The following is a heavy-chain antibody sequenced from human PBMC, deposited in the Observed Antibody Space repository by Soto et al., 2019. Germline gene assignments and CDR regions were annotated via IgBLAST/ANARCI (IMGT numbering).Heavy chain of an antibody. CDR1: GYTFHSYG. V-gene: IGHV1-69*01. D-gene: IGHD6-13*01. J-gene: IGHJ3*01. Sequence: SSVKVYFKTAGYTFHSYGQSWVRQTQGQGLEWMGGIVPMFGTTNLALKFEDRVTITADELTTTVYMEIRGLTSEDTAVYYCSRDLADVHLWDAFGVWGHGNRVSVSS. CDR3: SRDLADVHLWDAFGV. CDR2: IVPMFGTT.